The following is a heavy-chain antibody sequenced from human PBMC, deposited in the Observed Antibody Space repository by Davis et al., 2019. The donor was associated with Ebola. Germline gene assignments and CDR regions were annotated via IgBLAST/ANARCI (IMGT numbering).Heavy chain of an antibody. Sequence: MPSETLSLTCTLPGGSISSYSWSWIRQPPGKGLEWIGYIYYSGSTNYNPPLKSRVTTSIDTSKNEFSLKLSSITAADTAVYYCARSAAQYFYDGSNYHSTAGTDFDYWGQGTLVTVSS. CDR3: ARSAAQYFYDGSNYHSTAGTDFDY. CDR2: IYYSGST. D-gene: IGHD3-22*01. J-gene: IGHJ4*02. CDR1: GGSISSYS. V-gene: IGHV4-59*01.